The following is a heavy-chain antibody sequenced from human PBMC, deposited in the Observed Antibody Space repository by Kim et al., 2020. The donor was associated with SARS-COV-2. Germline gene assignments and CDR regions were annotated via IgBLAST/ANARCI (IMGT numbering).Heavy chain of an antibody. V-gene: IGHV3-9*01. Sequence: GGSLRLSCAMSRFNFERYWVNWVRHPPGKGLEWVSGLSLDRGRTGYADSVKGRFTVSRDKAKDTLYLQMDRLRIEDTAFYYCTRDLVPGGADYWGQGTLVTGSS. CDR3: TRDLVPGGADY. CDR1: RFNFERYW. CDR2: LSLDRGRT. J-gene: IGHJ4*02. D-gene: IGHD6-6*01.